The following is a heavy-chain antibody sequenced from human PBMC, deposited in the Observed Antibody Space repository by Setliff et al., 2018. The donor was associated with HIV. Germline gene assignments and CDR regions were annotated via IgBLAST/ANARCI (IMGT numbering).Heavy chain of an antibody. V-gene: IGHV4-39*07. J-gene: IGHJ4*02. CDR3: AREAVLFGGSYRFDY. D-gene: IGHD1-26*01. Sequence: PSETLSLTCTVSGGSISSSHYYWDWIRQPPGKGLEWIGSIYYSGTTYYNPSLKSRVTISVDTSKNQFSLKLRSATAADTAVYYCAREAVLFGGSYRFDYWGQGTLVTVSS. CDR1: GGSISSSHYY. CDR2: IYYSGTT.